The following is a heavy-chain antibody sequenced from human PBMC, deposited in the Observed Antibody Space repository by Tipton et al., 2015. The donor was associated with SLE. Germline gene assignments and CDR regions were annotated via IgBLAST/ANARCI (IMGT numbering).Heavy chain of an antibody. CDR3: AREEVAAAGTEWYFDL. Sequence: TLSLTCIVSGGSISSSSYYYNYWGWVRQTPGKGLEWIGSLYYSGSTYYNPSLKSRVTLSVDTSKNQFSLELSSVTAADTAVYYCAREEVAAAGTEWYFDLWGRGTLVTVSS. D-gene: IGHD6-13*01. V-gene: IGHV4-39*02. J-gene: IGHJ2*01. CDR2: LYYSGST. CDR1: GGSISSSSYYYNY.